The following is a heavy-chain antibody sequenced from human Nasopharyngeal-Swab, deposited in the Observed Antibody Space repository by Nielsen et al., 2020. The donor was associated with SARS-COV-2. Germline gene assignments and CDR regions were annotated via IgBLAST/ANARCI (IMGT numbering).Heavy chain of an antibody. D-gene: IGHD1-26*01. V-gene: IGHV4-31*03. CDR1: GGSISSGGYY. CDR2: IYYSGST. CDR3: ARDQAGATWAPGAFDI. Sequence: LRLSCTVSGGSISSGGYYWSCIRQHPGKGLEWIGYIYYSGSTYYNPSLKSRVTISVDTSKNQFSLKLSSVTAADTAVYYCARDQAGATWAPGAFDIWGQGTMVTVSS. J-gene: IGHJ3*02.